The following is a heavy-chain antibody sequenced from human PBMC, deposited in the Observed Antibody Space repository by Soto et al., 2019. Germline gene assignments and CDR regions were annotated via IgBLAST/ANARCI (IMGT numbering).Heavy chain of an antibody. CDR3: ARIPYDNSGTIFDY. CDR2: IYAGTIT. D-gene: IGHD3-22*01. Sequence: EVQLVESGGGLIQPGGSLRLSCAASGITVSSYYMSWVRQAAGKGLEWVSAIYAGTITYYADSVKGRFTIYRDNSKNTLNLEMNSLRVEDTAVYYCARIPYDNSGTIFDYWGQGTLVTVSS. V-gene: IGHV3-53*01. CDR1: GITVSSYY. J-gene: IGHJ4*02.